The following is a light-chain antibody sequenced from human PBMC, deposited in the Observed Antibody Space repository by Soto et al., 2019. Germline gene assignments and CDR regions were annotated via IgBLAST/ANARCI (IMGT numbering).Light chain of an antibody. V-gene: IGKV1-39*01. Sequence: DIQLTHSPASLSASVGDRVTITCRASDNIGSNLNWYQHKPGKGPTLLIHATSNLQIGVPSRFSGSGSGTEFTLTISSLEPEDFGTYYCQQSYKMPSFGQGTRLEIK. CDR3: QQSYKMPS. J-gene: IGKJ5*01. CDR1: DNIGSN. CDR2: ATS.